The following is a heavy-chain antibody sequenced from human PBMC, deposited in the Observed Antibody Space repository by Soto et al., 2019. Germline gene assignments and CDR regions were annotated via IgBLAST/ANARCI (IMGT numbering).Heavy chain of an antibody. CDR3: AKDRQFGSYYESAGHYND. D-gene: IGHD3-22*01. V-gene: IGHV3-23*01. Sequence: EVQLLESGGGLVQPGGSLRLTCVGSGFTFRNQDMRWVRQAPGKGLEWVSGISGRGGVTYYADSVKGRFTISRDNSKNTLNLQMNNLRANDTAVYYCAKDRQFGSYYESAGHYNDWGQGTLVTVSS. CDR2: ISGRGGVT. J-gene: IGHJ4*02. CDR1: GFTFRNQD.